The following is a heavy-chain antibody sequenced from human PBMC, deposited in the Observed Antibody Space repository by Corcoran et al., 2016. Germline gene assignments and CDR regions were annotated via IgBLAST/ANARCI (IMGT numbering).Heavy chain of an antibody. CDR2: INPNSGGT. CDR1: GYTFTGYY. V-gene: IGHV1-2*02. CDR3: AGDVGSGVVVAATWGWGY. Sequence: QVQLVQSGAEVKKPGASVKVSCKASGYTFTGYYMHWVRQAPGQGLEWMGWINPNSGGTNYAQKFQGRVNMTRDTSISTAYMELSRRRSDHTAVYYCAGDVGSGVVVAATWGWGYWGQGTLVTVSS. J-gene: IGHJ4*02. D-gene: IGHD2-15*01.